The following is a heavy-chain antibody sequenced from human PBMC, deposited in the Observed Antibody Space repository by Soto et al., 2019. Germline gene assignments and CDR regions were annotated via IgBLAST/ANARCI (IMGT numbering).Heavy chain of an antibody. CDR1: GFTFSSYS. CDR3: ARGAAYTIYYYYYMDV. V-gene: IGHV3-21*01. J-gene: IGHJ6*03. D-gene: IGHD2-2*02. CDR2: ISSSSSYI. Sequence: GGSLRLSCAASGFTFSSYSMNWVRQAPGKGLEWVSSISSSSSYIYYADSVKGRFTISRDNAKNSLYLQMNSLRAEDTAVYYCARGAAYTIYYYYYMDVWGKGTTVTVSS.